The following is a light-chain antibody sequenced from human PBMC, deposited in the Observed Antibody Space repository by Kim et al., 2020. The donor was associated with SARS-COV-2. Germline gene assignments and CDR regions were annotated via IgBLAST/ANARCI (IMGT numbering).Light chain of an antibody. V-gene: IGLV3-19*01. Sequence: SSELTQDPAVSVALGQTVKITCQGDSLRSYYASWYQQKPGQDPVLVIYGKNTRPSGIPDRFSGSSSGNTASLTITGAQAEDEPDYYCNSRDSSGNHLGDWVFSGGTQLTVL. CDR3: NSRDSSGNHLGDWV. CDR2: GKN. J-gene: IGLJ3*02. CDR1: SLRSYY.